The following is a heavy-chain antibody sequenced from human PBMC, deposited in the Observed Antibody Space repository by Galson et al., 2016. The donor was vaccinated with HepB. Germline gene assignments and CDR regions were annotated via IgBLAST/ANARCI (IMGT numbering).Heavy chain of an antibody. V-gene: IGHV4-31*03. Sequence: TLSLTCTVSGGSISSRGYYWSWIRQLPGKGLEWIGYIYYSGGTYYNPSLQSRLTISLDTSKNHFSLKLDSVTAADTAVYYCAGYEVVSFDYWGQGTLVTVSS. CDR3: AGYEVVSFDY. J-gene: IGHJ4*02. CDR2: IYYSGGT. D-gene: IGHD2-15*01. CDR1: GGSISSRGYY.